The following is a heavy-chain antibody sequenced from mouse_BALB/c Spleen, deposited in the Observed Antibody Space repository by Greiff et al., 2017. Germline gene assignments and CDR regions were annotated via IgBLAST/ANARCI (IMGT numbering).Heavy chain of an antibody. CDR3: ARGGVLRYLYAMDY. Sequence: EVKLVESGGGLVQPGGSLRLSCATSGFTFTDYYMSWVRQPPGKALEWLGFIRNKANGYTTEYSASVKGRFTISRDNSQSILYLQMNTLRAEDSATYYCARGGVLRYLYAMDYWGQGTSVTVSS. D-gene: IGHD1-1*01. V-gene: IGHV7-3*02. CDR2: IRNKANGYTT. J-gene: IGHJ4*01. CDR1: GFTFTDYY.